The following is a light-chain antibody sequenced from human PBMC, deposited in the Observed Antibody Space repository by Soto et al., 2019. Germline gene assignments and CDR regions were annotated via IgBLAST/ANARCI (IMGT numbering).Light chain of an antibody. CDR3: QQHNNWPPSIT. CDR1: QSVSSY. V-gene: IGKV3-11*01. CDR2: DAS. Sequence: EIVLTQSPATLSLSPGERATFSCRASQSVSSYLAWFQQKPGQAARLLIYDASTRATGIAARFSGSGSRTDFTLTISSLEPEDFAVYYCQQHNNWPPSITFGQGTRLEIK. J-gene: IGKJ5*01.